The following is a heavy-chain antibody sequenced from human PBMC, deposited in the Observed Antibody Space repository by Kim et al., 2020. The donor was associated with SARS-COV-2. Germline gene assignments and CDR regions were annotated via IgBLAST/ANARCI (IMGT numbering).Heavy chain of an antibody. D-gene: IGHD3-10*01. CDR2: ISGSGGST. CDR1: GFTFSSYA. Sequence: GGSLRLSCAASGFTFSSYAMSWVRQAPGKGLEWVSAISGSGGSTYYADSVKGRFTISRDNSKNTLYLQMNSLRAEDTAVYYCAKALNYGSGSYFFKSVVGYGMDVWGQGTTVTVSS. J-gene: IGHJ6*02. V-gene: IGHV3-23*01. CDR3: AKALNYGSGSYFFKSVVGYGMDV.